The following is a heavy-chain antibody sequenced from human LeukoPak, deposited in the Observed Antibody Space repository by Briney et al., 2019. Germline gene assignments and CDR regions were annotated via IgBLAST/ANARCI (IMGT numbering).Heavy chain of an antibody. CDR1: GFTFSSYE. CDR3: ARELSSGYYHPSDYNYYGMYV. Sequence: PGGSLRLSCAASGFTFSSYEMNWVRQAPGKGLEWVSYISSSGSTIYYADSVKGRFTISRDNAKNSLYLQMNSLRAEDTAVYYCARELSSGYYHPSDYNYYGMYVWGQGTTVTVSS. V-gene: IGHV3-48*03. CDR2: ISSSGSTI. J-gene: IGHJ6*02. D-gene: IGHD3-22*01.